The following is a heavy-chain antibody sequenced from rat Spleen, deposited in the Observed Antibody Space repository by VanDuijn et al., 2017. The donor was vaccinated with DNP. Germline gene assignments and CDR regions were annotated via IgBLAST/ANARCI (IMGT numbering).Heavy chain of an antibody. V-gene: IGHV5-29*01. CDR3: VRGKNYALDA. CDR1: GFTFNNYW. Sequence: EVQLVESGGGLVQPGRSLKLSCVASGFTFNNYWMTWIRQAPTKGLEWVAYLSYDGSTTYYGDSVKGRFTISRDNAKSILFLQMDSLRPEDTATYNCVRGKNYALDAWGQGSSVTVSS. CDR2: LSYDGSTT. D-gene: IGHD1-4*01. J-gene: IGHJ4*01.